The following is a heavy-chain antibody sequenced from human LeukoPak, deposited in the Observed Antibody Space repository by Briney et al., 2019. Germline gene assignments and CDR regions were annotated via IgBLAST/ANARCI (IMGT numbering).Heavy chain of an antibody. V-gene: IGHV3-33*01. J-gene: IGHJ4*02. CDR1: GFTFSSYG. CDR3: TTDDTHDYGDYSRRYFDY. Sequence: GGSLRLSCAASGFTFSSYGMHWVRQAPGKGLEWVAVIWYDGSNKYYADSVKGRFTISRDNSKNTLYLQMNSLKTEDTAVYYCTTDDTHDYGDYSRRYFDYWGQGTLVTVSS. D-gene: IGHD4-17*01. CDR2: IWYDGSNK.